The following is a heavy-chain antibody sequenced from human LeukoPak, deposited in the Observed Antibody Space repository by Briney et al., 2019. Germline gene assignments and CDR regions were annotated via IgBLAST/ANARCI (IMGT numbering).Heavy chain of an antibody. D-gene: IGHD2-15*01. J-gene: IGHJ6*03. V-gene: IGHV3-7*01. CDR1: GFTFRSYW. CDR3: ARRDMYCSGGSCYLYYMDV. CDR2: INQDGSEK. Sequence: PGGSLRLSCAASGFTFRSYWMSWVRQAPGKGLEWVANINQDGSEKYYVDSVKGRFTISRDNAKNSLYLQMNSLRAEDTAVHYCARRDMYCSGGSCYLYYMDVWGKGTTVTVPS.